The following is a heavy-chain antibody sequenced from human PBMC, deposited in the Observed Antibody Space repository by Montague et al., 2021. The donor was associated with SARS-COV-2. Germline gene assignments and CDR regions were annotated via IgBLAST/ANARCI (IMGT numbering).Heavy chain of an antibody. Sequence: SETLSLTCSVSSGSIISRAYYWGWIRQPPGKELEWIGNIYYSGTTYYNPSLQSRGTRSVDTSKNHLSLRLSSVTAADTAVYFCARGMMRGVARQFDYWGQGTQVTVSS. V-gene: IGHV4-39*02. J-gene: IGHJ4*02. CDR1: SGSIISRAYY. D-gene: IGHD3-10*01. CDR3: ARGMMRGVARQFDY. CDR2: IYYSGTT.